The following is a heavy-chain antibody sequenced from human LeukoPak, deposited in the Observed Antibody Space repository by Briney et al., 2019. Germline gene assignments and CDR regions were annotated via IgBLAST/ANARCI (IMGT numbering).Heavy chain of an antibody. Sequence: PGGSLRLSCAASGFTFSSYAMSWVRQAPGRGLEWVSNIRGDSSDKCYGDSVKGRFTISRDNAKNSLYLQMDSLRAEDTAFYYCARDVNWGFDYWGQGAQVTVSS. CDR3: ARDVNWGFDY. V-gene: IGHV3-21*01. J-gene: IGHJ4*02. CDR2: IRGDSSDK. CDR1: GFTFSSYA. D-gene: IGHD7-27*01.